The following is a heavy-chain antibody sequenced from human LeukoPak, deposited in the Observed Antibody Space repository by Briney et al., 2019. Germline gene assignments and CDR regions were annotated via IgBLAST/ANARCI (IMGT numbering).Heavy chain of an antibody. CDR2: IIPIFGTA. J-gene: IGHJ4*02. D-gene: IGHD3-22*01. CDR1: GGTFSSYA. Sequence: ASVKVSCKASGGTFSSYAISWVRQAPGQGLEWMGGIIPIFGTANYAQKFQGRVTITADESTSTAYMELSSLRSEDTAVYYCASPNNPVVVDYYDSSGYYLDYWGQGTLVTVSS. CDR3: ASPNNPVVVDYYDSSGYYLDY. V-gene: IGHV1-69*13.